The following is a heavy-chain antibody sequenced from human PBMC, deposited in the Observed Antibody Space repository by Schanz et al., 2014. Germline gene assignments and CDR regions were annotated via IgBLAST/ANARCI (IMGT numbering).Heavy chain of an antibody. CDR1: GYTFTSYG. V-gene: IGHV1-18*01. CDR2: ISVYHGHT. Sequence: QGQLVQSGAEVKKPGASVKVSCKASGYTFTSYGITWVRQAPGQGLEWMGWISVYHGHTNYAEKVHGIVPMTTDTSTSTAYMELRSLISDDTAVYYCVRDAGWSFGDYHGMDVWGQGTSVTVSS. J-gene: IGHJ6*02. D-gene: IGHD3-10*01. CDR3: VRDAGWSFGDYHGMDV.